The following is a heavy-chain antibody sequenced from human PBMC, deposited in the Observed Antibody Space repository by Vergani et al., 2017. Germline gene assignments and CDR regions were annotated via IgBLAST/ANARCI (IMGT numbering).Heavy chain of an antibody. CDR2: IYYSGST. CDR1: GGSISSGGYY. Sequence: QVQLQESGPGLVKPSQTLSLTCTVSGGSISSGGYYWSWIRQHPGKGLEWIGYIYYSGSTYYNPSLKSRVTISVDTSKNQFSLKLSSVTAADTAVYYCARDSHHWNDGLGRMEVWGQGTTVTVSS. CDR3: ARDSHHWNDGLGRMEV. V-gene: IGHV4-31*03. J-gene: IGHJ6*02. D-gene: IGHD1-1*01.